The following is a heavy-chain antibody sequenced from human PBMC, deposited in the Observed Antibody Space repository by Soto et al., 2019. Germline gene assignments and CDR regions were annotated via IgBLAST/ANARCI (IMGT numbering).Heavy chain of an antibody. CDR1: GFTFSSYA. V-gene: IGHV3-23*01. CDR2: IGGSGGT. D-gene: IGHD2-15*01. J-gene: IGHJ4*02. CDR3: AKGQGWSYYYDA. Sequence: EVQLLESGGGLVQPGGSLRLSCAASGFTFSSYAMSLVRLAPGKGLEWFSSIGGSGGTYYADSVKGRFTISRDNSKNMLYLHLNSLRADDTAMYYCAKGQGWSYYYDAWGQGTLVTVSS.